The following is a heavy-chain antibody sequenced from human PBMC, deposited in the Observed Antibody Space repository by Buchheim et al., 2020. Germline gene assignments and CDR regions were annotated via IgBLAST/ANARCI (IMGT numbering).Heavy chain of an antibody. J-gene: IGHJ4*02. Sequence: QLQLQESGPGLVKPSETLSLTCTVSGDSISTSSFWGWIRWSPGKGLDWVGSIYYSGNSYYNMSLKRRATISLDTSKNQCSLKLTSLTAADTAVYFCVRGGEPSNSGWCKFWGPGTL. CDR2: IYYSGNS. CDR3: VRGGEPSNSGWCKF. CDR1: GDSISTSSF. D-gene: IGHD6-19*01. V-gene: IGHV4-39*07.